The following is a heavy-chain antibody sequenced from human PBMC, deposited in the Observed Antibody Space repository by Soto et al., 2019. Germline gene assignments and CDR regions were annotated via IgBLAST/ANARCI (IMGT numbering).Heavy chain of an antibody. Sequence: QVPLQESGPGLVKPSETLSLTCTVSGGSISRYYWSWIRQPPGKGLEWIGYTYSSGSTNYNPSLKRRVTISGDAHKNHFSRKLSAVTADDTAVYSCARGITAMVPQTWFDPWCQGTLVTVSS. CDR1: GGSISRYY. J-gene: IGHJ5*02. CDR2: TYSSGST. D-gene: IGHD5-18*01. V-gene: IGHV4-59*01. CDR3: ARGITAMVPQTWFDP.